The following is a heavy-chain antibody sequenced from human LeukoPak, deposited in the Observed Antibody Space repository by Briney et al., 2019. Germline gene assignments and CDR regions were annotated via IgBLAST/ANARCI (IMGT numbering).Heavy chain of an antibody. CDR1: GYTFTSYY. CDR3: ARAEYGFDSSGYAFDY. Sequence: GASVKVSCKASGYTFTSYYMHWVRQAPGQGLEWMGIINPSGGSTSYAQKFQGRVTMTRDMSTSTVYMELSSLRSEDTAVYYCARAEYGFDSSGYAFDYWGQGTLVTVSS. D-gene: IGHD3-22*01. J-gene: IGHJ4*02. CDR2: INPSGGST. V-gene: IGHV1-46*01.